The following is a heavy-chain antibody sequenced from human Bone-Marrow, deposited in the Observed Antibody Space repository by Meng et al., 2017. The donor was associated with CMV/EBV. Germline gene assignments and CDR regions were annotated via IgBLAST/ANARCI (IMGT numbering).Heavy chain of an antibody. J-gene: IGHJ4*02. CDR1: GFTFSSYW. CDR2: IKQDGSEK. CDR3: ARFYPLRFLEWLYDN. Sequence: GSLRLSCAASGFTFSSYWMSWVRQAPGKGLEWVANIKQDGSEKYYVDSVKGRFTISRDNAENSLYLQMNSLRAEDTAVYYCARFYPLRFLEWLYDNWGQGTLVTVSS. V-gene: IGHV3-7*01. D-gene: IGHD3-3*01.